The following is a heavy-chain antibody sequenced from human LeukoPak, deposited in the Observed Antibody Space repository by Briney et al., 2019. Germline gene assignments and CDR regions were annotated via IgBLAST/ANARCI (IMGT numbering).Heavy chain of an antibody. Sequence: GASVKVSCKSSGGTFSIYAISWVRQAPGQGLEWMGGIIPIFGTANYAQKFQGRVTIIADESTSTAYMELSSLRSEDTAVYYCARPADGLVATAYYYGMDVWGQGTTVTVSS. D-gene: IGHD5-12*01. CDR1: GGTFSIYA. CDR3: ARPADGLVATAYYYGMDV. V-gene: IGHV1-69*13. CDR2: IIPIFGTA. J-gene: IGHJ6*02.